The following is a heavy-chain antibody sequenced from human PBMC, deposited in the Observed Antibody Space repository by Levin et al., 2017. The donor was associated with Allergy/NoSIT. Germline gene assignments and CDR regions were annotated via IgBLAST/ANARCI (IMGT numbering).Heavy chain of an antibody. Sequence: SSETLSLTCAVYGGSFSGYYWSWIRQPPGKGLEWIGEINHSGSTNYNPSLKSRVTISVDTSKNQFSLKLSSVTAADTAVYYCARVNRAITMVRGVMSYWYFDLWGRGTLVTVSS. J-gene: IGHJ2*01. CDR2: INHSGST. V-gene: IGHV4-34*01. CDR1: GGSFSGYY. D-gene: IGHD3-10*01. CDR3: ARVNRAITMVRGVMSYWYFDL.